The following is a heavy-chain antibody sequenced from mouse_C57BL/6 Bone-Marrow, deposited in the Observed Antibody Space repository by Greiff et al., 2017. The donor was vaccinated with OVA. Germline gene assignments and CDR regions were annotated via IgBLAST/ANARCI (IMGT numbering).Heavy chain of an antibody. CDR1: GFNIKDDY. CDR3: TRDSSGPYAFAY. J-gene: IGHJ3*01. V-gene: IGHV14-4*01. CDR2: IDPENGDT. D-gene: IGHD3-2*02. Sequence: EVKLQESGAELVRPGASVKLSCTASGFNIKDDYMHWVKQRPEQGLEWIGWIDPENGDTEYASKFQGKATITADTSSNTAYLQLSSLTSEDTAVYYCTRDSSGPYAFAYWGQGTLVTVSA.